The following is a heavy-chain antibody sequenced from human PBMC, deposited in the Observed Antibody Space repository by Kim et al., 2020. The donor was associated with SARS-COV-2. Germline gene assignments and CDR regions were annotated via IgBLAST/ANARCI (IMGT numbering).Heavy chain of an antibody. J-gene: IGHJ6*02. V-gene: IGHV3-21*01. Sequence: GGSLRLSCAASGFTFSSYSMNWVRQAPGKGLEWVSSISSSSSYIYYADSVKGRFTISRDNAKNSLYLQMNSLRAEDTAVYYCASTIRPSYGSSSFYYGMDVWGQGTTVTVSS. CDR3: ASTIRPSYGSSSFYYGMDV. D-gene: IGHD3-10*01. CDR1: GFTFSSYS. CDR2: ISSSSSYI.